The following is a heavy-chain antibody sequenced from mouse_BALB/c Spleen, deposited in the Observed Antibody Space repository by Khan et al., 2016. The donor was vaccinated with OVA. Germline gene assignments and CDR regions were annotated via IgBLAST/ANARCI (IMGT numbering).Heavy chain of an antibody. Sequence: QVQLKQSGPELVKPGASVKMSCKASGYTFTDYIMSWVKQRTGQGLEWIGEIYPGSGSTYYNEKFKGKATLTADTSSNTAYMHLSSLTSEDSAVYFDARSPYGNSFAYWGQGTLVTVSA. CDR2: IYPGSGST. CDR3: ARSPYGNSFAY. V-gene: IGHV1-77*01. J-gene: IGHJ3*01. D-gene: IGHD2-1*01. CDR1: GYTFTDYI.